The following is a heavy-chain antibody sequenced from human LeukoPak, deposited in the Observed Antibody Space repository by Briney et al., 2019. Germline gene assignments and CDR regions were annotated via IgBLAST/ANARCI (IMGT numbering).Heavy chain of an antibody. CDR3: AKGTTEWGNYYFYGMDV. Sequence: GRSLRLSCAASGFTFSSYAMHWVRQAPGKGLDWLAVISYGGNNKYYADSPKGRFTISRDSSKNTLFLQMNSLRPEDTAVYYCAKGTTEWGNYYFYGMDVWGQGTTVTVSS. D-gene: IGHD3-3*01. J-gene: IGHJ6*02. V-gene: IGHV3-30*18. CDR1: GFTFSSYA. CDR2: ISYGGNNK.